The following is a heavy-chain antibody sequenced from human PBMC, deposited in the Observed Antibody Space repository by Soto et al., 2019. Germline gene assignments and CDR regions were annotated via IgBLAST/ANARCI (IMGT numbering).Heavy chain of an antibody. J-gene: IGHJ4*02. Sequence: EVQLLESGGGLVQPGGSLRLSCAASGFTFSSYAMSWVRQAPGKGLEWVSAISGSGSNTYYADSVKGRFTISRDNSKNTLYLQMNSLRAEDTAVYYCEKEGIMGFSGYFDYWGQGTLVTVSS. D-gene: IGHD1-26*01. CDR2: ISGSGSNT. CDR1: GFTFSSYA. V-gene: IGHV3-23*01. CDR3: EKEGIMGFSGYFDY.